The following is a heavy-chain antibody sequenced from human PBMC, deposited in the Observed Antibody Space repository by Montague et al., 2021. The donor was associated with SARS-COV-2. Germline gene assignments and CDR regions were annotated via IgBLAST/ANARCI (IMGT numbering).Heavy chain of an antibody. CDR1: GFTFSSYA. Sequence: SLRLSCAASGFTFSSYAMHWVRQAPGKGLEWVAGISYDGSNKFYADSVKGRFTISRDNSKNPLYLQRNSLRADDTAVYYCARVGYDSGCYGAFDIWGQGTMVTVSS. CDR3: ARVGYDSGCYGAFDI. V-gene: IGHV3-30-3*01. J-gene: IGHJ3*02. D-gene: IGHD3-10*01. CDR2: ISYDGSNK.